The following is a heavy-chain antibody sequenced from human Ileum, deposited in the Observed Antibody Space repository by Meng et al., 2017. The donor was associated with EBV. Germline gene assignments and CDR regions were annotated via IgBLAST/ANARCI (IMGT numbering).Heavy chain of an antibody. V-gene: IGHV6-1*02. D-gene: IGHD3-22*01. J-gene: IGHJ4*02. Sequence: HVQPQAPAAAVVKPSQSPSLTCAIAADSAFSNSATWNWRRQPRQRGLGWLGRTYYRSKAYNEYAVSVKSRITVNTSTSKDQFSLQLISLEAEDTDVYYCARSTSSSYDAPFDYWGQGTLVTVSS. CDR3: ARSTSSSYDAPFDY. CDR1: ADSAFSNSAT. CDR2: TYYRSKAYN.